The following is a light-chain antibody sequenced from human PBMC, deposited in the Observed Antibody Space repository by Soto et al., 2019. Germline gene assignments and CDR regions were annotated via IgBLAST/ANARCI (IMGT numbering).Light chain of an antibody. CDR2: LGS. J-gene: IGKJ1*01. CDR3: LYALQPPPA. V-gene: IGKV2-28*01. Sequence: DIVLTQSPLSLPVTPGEPASISCRSSQSLLHRSGNYYLDWYLQKPGQSPQLLIYLGSNRATGVPDRFSGSGSGTDFTLKISRVEAEDVGVYYCLYALQPPPAFGQGTKVEIK. CDR1: QSLLHRSGNYY.